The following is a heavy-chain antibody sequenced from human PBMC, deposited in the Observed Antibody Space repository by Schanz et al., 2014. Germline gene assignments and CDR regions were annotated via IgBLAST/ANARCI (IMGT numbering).Heavy chain of an antibody. J-gene: IGHJ4*02. D-gene: IGHD5-18*01. Sequence: VQLVESGGGLVKPGGSLRLSCAASGFTFSSSSMNWVRQAPGKGLEWVSSIGSSSTYIFYSDSVKGRFTISRDNAKNSLYLQMNSLRAEDTAVYYCASLQQLWLQYFFDYWGQGALVTVSS. CDR1: GFTFSSSS. V-gene: IGHV3-21*02. CDR2: IGSSSTYI. CDR3: ASLQQLWLQYFFDY.